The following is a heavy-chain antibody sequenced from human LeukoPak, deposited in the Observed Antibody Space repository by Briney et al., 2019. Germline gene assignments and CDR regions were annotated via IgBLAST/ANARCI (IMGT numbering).Heavy chain of an antibody. Sequence: KPSETLSLTCAVYGGSFSGYYWSWIRQPPGKGLEWIGEINHSGSTNYNPSLESRVTISVDTSKNQFSLKLSSVTAADTAVYYCASGLDDFWSGYSRWFDPWGHGTLVTVSS. V-gene: IGHV4-34*01. CDR3: ASGLDDFWSGYSRWFDP. CDR2: INHSGST. CDR1: GGSFSGYY. J-gene: IGHJ5*02. D-gene: IGHD3-3*01.